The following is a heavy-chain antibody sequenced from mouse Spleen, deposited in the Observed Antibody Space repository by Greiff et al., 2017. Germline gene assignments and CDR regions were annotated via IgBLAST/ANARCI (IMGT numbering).Heavy chain of an antibody. CDR2: IWSGGST. CDR3: ASLLSYAMDY. J-gene: IGHJ4*01. Sequence: VKLVESGPGLVQPSQSLSITCTVSGFSLTNYGVHWVRQSPGKGLEWLGVIWSGGSTDYNAAFISRLSISKDNSKGQVFFKMNSLQADDTAIYDCASLLSYAMDYWGQGTSVTVSS. CDR1: GFSLTNYG. V-gene: IGHV2-2*01. D-gene: IGHD1-1*01.